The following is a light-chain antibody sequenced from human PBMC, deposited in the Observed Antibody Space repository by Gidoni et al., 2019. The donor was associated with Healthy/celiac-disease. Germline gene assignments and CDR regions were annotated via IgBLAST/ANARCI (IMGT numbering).Light chain of an antibody. V-gene: IGKV4-1*01. Sequence: DIVMTQSPASLAVSLGERATINCKSSQSVLYSSNNKNYLAWYQQKPGQPPTLLIYWASPRESGVPDRFSGSWSGTDFSLTISSLQAEDVAVYYCQQYYSTPPFTFGPGTKVDIK. CDR2: WAS. J-gene: IGKJ3*01. CDR1: QSVLYSSNNKNY. CDR3: QQYYSTPPFT.